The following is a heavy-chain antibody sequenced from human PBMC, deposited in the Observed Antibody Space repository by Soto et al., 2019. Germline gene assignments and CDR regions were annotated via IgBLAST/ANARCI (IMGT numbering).Heavy chain of an antibody. CDR2: IYYLGST. CDR3: ARDRDVVDITTPGGVNYFDP. CDR1: GDSFTSTHW. Sequence: QVQLQESGPGLVKPSETLSLTCTVSGDSFTSTHWWSWVRQPPGKGLEWIGDIYYLGSTNYNPSLNSRVTISLDKAKNQFSLKLSSVTAADTAVYYCARDRDVVDITTPGGVNYFDPWGQGTLVRVSS. D-gene: IGHD2-21*01. J-gene: IGHJ5*02. V-gene: IGHV4-4*02.